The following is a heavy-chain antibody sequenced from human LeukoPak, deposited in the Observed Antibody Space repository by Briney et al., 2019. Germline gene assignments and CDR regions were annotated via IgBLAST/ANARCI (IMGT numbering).Heavy chain of an antibody. D-gene: IGHD2-15*01. CDR1: GFTFDDYG. CDR2: INWNGGST. J-gene: IGHJ6*02. CDR3: AREGLGYCSGGSCKGPYYYYGMDV. Sequence: PGGSLRLSCAASGFTFDDYGMSWVPQAPGKGLEWVSGINWNGGSTGYADSVKGRFTISRDNAKNSLYLQMNSLRAEDTALYHCAREGLGYCSGGSCKGPYYYYGMDVWGQGTTVTVSS. V-gene: IGHV3-20*01.